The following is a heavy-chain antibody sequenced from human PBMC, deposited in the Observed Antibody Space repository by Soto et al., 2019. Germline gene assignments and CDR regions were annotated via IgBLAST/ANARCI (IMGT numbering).Heavy chain of an antibody. CDR1: GGSFSGYY. D-gene: IGHD5-18*01. Sequence: SETLSLTCAVYGGSFSGYYWSWIRQPPGKGLEWIGEINHSGSTNYNPSLKSRVTISVDTSKNQFSLKLSSVTAADTAVYYCASTRGYSYGYSAGYWGQGTLVTVSS. CDR3: ASTRGYSYGYSAGY. J-gene: IGHJ4*02. CDR2: INHSGST. V-gene: IGHV4-34*01.